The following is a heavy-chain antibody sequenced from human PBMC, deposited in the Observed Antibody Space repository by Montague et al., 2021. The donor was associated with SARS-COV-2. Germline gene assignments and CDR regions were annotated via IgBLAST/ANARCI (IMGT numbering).Heavy chain of an antibody. V-gene: IGHV3-48*02. CDR1: GFTFSSYS. Sequence: SLRLSCAASGFTFSSYSMNWVRQAPGKGLEWVSYISSSSTPTYYADSVRGRSTISRDNAKKSLYLQIDSLGDEDTAVYYCARDGGFCSGDGCYFFDYWGQGTLVTVSA. D-gene: IGHD2-15*01. J-gene: IGHJ4*02. CDR3: ARDGGFCSGDGCYFFDY. CDR2: ISSSSTPT.